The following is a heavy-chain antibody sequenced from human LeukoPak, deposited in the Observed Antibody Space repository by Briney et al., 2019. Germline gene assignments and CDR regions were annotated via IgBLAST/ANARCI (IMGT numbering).Heavy chain of an antibody. CDR3: ARDQIRLGFDP. V-gene: IGHV1-18*04. D-gene: IGHD3-16*01. CDR1: GYTFTGYY. CDR2: ISAYNGIT. J-gene: IGHJ5*02. Sequence: ASVKVSCKASGYTFTGYYMHWVRQAPGQGLEWMGWISAYNGITNYAQKLQGRVTMTTDTSTSTAYMELRSLRSDDTAVYYCARDQIRLGFDPWGQGTLVTVSS.